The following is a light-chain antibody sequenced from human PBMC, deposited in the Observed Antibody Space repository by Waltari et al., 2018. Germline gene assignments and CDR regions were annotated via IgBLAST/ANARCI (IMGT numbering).Light chain of an antibody. CDR2: QSS. Sequence: DIQMTQSPSTLPASVRDRVTITCRASQSVNTWLAWYQQKPGKAPKLLIYQSSVLQSGVPPRFSGSGIGTDFTLTINSLQPDDFATYYCHQYNIYSGTFGRGTTV. J-gene: IGKJ1*01. CDR3: HQYNIYSGT. CDR1: QSVNTW. V-gene: IGKV1-5*03.